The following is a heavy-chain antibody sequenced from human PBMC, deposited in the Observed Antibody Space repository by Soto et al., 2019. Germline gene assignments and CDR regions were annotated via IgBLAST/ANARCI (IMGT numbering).Heavy chain of an antibody. Sequence: PSETLSLTCTVSGGSISSGGYYWSWIRQHPGKGLEWIGYIYYSGSTYYNPSLKSRVTISVDTSKNQFSLKLSSVTAADTAVYYCAREQGAGVGGYFDWLDYFDYWGQGTLVTVSS. CDR2: IYYSGST. V-gene: IGHV4-31*03. CDR3: AREQGAGVGGYFDWLDYFDY. J-gene: IGHJ4*02. D-gene: IGHD3-9*01. CDR1: GGSISSGGYY.